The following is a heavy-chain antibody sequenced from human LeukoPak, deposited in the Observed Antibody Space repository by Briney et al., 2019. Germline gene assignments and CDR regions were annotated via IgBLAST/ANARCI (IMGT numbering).Heavy chain of an antibody. J-gene: IGHJ4*02. V-gene: IGHV3-23*01. CDR2: ISGSGGTT. CDR3: ARDRSTVTTWLDY. CDR1: GFTFNSYA. Sequence: PGGSLRLSCAASGFTFNSYAMSWVRQAPGKGLEWVSGISGSGGTTYYADSVKGRFTISRDNAKNSLYLQMNSLRAEDTAVYYCARDRSTVTTWLDYWGQGTLVTVSS. D-gene: IGHD4-17*01.